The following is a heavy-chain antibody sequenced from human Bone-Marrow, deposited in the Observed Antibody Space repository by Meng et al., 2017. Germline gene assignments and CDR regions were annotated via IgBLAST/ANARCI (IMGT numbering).Heavy chain of an antibody. D-gene: IGHD5-24*01. CDR1: GGSIGSGGYY. V-gene: IGHV4-31*03. CDR2: IYYTGST. J-gene: IGHJ4*02. Sequence: QVQLQESGPGLVKPSQNLSLTCTVSGGSIGSGGYYWSWIRQHPGKGLEWIGYIYYTGSTFYNPSLKSRLTISVDTSKNQFSLKLISATAADTAVYYCAREAGRDGYATPNFDHWGQGTLVTVSS. CDR3: AREAGRDGYATPNFDH.